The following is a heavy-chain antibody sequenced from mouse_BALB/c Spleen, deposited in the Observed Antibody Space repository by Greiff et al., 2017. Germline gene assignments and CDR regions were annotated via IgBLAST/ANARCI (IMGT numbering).Heavy chain of an antibody. J-gene: IGHJ2*01. Sequence: VKLVESGGGLVKPGGSLKLSCAASGFTFSSYAMSWVRQSPEKRLEWVAEISSGGSYTYYPDTVTGRFTISRDNAKNTLYLEMSSLRSEDTAMYYCARKASLRLLFFDYWGQGTTLTVSS. D-gene: IGHD1-2*01. CDR3: ARKASLRLLFFDY. V-gene: IGHV5-9-4*01. CDR2: ISSGGSYT. CDR1: GFTFSSYA.